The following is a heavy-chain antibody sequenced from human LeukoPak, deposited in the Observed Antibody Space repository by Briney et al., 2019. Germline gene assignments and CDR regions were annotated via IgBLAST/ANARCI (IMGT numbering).Heavy chain of an antibody. Sequence: RPSDTLSLTCTVSGYSISSGFYWGWIRQPPGKGLEWIGTFYHSGSTHYNPSLKSRVTISVDTSKNQFSLKLSSVTVADTAVYFCARGSYSDYVVNYWGQGILVTVYS. D-gene: IGHD4-11*01. CDR2: FYHSGST. CDR1: GYSISSGFY. CDR3: ARGSYSDYVVNY. J-gene: IGHJ4*02. V-gene: IGHV4-38-2*02.